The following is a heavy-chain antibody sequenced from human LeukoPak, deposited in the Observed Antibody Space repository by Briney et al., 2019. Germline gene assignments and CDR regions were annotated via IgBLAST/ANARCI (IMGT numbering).Heavy chain of an antibody. J-gene: IGHJ4*02. CDR3: TTADYGDEFDY. CDR2: IKSKTGGGTR. D-gene: IGHD4-17*01. Sequence: GGSLRLSCAASGFRFNNAWMSWVRQAPGKGLEWVGRIKSKTGGGTRDYAAPVKGRFTISRDGSKNTLYLQMNSLKTEDTAVYYCTTADYGDEFDYWGQGTLVTVSS. V-gene: IGHV3-15*01. CDR1: GFRFNNAW.